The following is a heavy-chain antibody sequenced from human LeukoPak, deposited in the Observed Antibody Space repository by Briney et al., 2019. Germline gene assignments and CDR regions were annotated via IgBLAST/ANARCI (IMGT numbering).Heavy chain of an antibody. J-gene: IGHJ4*02. V-gene: IGHV3-11*01. CDR1: GFTFSDYY. D-gene: IGHD3-10*01. CDR2: ISSSGSTI. Sequence: PGWSLRLSCAASGFTFSDYYMSWIRQAPGRGLEWVSYISSSGSTIYYADSVKGRFTISRDNAKNSLYLQMNSLRAADTAVYYCARAGSRYWYGSGNYWGQGTLVTVSS. CDR3: ARAGSRYWYGSGNY.